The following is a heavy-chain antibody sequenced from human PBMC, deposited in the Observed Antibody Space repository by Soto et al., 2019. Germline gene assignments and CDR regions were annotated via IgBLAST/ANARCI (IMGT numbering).Heavy chain of an antibody. D-gene: IGHD4-17*01. J-gene: IGHJ6*02. CDR1: GGSSSGYY. CDR2: INHSGST. CDR3: AATTGDYYYYGMDV. V-gene: IGHV4-34*01. Sequence: PPETLPHTYAVYGGSSSGYYWRWFRQPPGKGLEWIGEINHSGSTNYNPSLKSRVTISVDTSKNQFSLKLSSVTAADTAVYYCAATTGDYYYYGMDVWGQGPTVT.